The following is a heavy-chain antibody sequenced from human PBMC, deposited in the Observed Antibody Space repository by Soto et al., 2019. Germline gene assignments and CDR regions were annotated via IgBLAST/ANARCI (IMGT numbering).Heavy chain of an antibody. CDR1: GFTFSSYS. CDR3: ARDRVRVRYYYGMDV. J-gene: IGHJ6*02. V-gene: IGHV3-48*02. D-gene: IGHD3-10*01. CDR2: ISSSSSTI. Sequence: PGGSLRLSCAASGFTFSSYSMNRVRQAPGKGLEWVSYISSSSSTIYYADSVKGRFTISRDNAKNSLYLQMNSLRDEDTAVYYCARDRVRVRYYYGMDVWGQGTTVTVSS.